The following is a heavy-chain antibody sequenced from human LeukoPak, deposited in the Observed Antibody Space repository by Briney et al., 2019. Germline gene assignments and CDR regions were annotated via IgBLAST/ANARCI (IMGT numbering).Heavy chain of an antibody. CDR1: GYTFTSYY. CDR2: INPSGGST. Sequence: ASVKVSCKASGYTFTSYYMHWVRQAPGEGLEWMGIINPSGGSTSYAQKFQGRVTMTRDMSTSTVYMELSSLRSEDTAVYYCARGIVGATPFDYWGQGTLVTVSS. V-gene: IGHV1-46*01. J-gene: IGHJ4*02. D-gene: IGHD1-26*01. CDR3: ARGIVGATPFDY.